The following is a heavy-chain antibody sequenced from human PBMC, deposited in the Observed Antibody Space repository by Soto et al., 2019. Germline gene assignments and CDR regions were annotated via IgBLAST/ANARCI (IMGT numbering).Heavy chain of an antibody. J-gene: IGHJ6*02. CDR3: ARSYCSSTSCFPGYYYYGMDV. CDR2: IYPGDSGT. D-gene: IGHD2-2*01. V-gene: IGHV5-51*01. CDR1: GYSFTSYW. Sequence: GESLKISCKGSGYSFTSYWIGWVRQMPGKGLEWMGIIYPGDSGTRYSPSFQGQVTISADKSISTAYLQWSSLKASDTAMYYCARSYCSSTSCFPGYYYYGMDVWGQGTTVTVSS.